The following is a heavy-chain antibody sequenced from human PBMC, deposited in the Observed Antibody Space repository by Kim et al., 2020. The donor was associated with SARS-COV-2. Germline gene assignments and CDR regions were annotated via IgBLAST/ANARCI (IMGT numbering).Heavy chain of an antibody. CDR2: IIPILGIA. Sequence: SVKVSCKASGGTFSSYAISWVRQAPGQGLEWMGRIIPILGIANYAQKFQGRVTITADKSTSTAYMELSSLRSEDTAVYYCARGLRYYYYGMDVWGQGTTVTVSS. CDR1: GGTFSSYA. CDR3: ARGLRYYYYGMDV. D-gene: IGHD4-17*01. V-gene: IGHV1-69*04. J-gene: IGHJ6*02.